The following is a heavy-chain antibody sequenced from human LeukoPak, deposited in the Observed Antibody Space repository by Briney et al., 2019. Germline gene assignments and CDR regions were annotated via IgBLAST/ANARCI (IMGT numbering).Heavy chain of an antibody. Sequence: GGSLRLSCAASGLTFKNFAMNWVRQAPGKGLEWVSYISSSGSTIYYADSVKGRFTISRDNAKNSLYLQMNSLRAEDTAVYYCARDDSYGLDYWGQGTLVTVSS. J-gene: IGHJ4*02. CDR3: ARDDSYGLDY. D-gene: IGHD5-18*01. CDR2: ISSSGSTI. CDR1: GLTFKNFA. V-gene: IGHV3-48*03.